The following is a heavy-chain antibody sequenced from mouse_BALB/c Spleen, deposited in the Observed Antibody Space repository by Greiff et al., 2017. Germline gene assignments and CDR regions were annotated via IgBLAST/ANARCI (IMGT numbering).Heavy chain of an antibody. CDR2: IDTSDSYT. V-gene: IGHV1-69*01. J-gene: IGHJ3*01. D-gene: IGHD1-2*01. CDR3: ARSSFHYYGP. Sequence: QVQLQQPGAELVMPGASVKMSCKASGYTFTDYWIHWVKQRPGQGLEWIGAIDTSDSYTSYNQKFKGKATLTVDESSSTAYMQLSSLTSEDSAVYYCARSSFHYYGPWGQGTLVTVSA. CDR1: GYTFTDYW.